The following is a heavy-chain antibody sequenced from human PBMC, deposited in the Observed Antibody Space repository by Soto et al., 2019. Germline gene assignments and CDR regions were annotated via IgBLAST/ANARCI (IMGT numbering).Heavy chain of an antibody. Sequence: EVQLVESGGGLVQPGGSLKLSCAASGFTFSGSAMHWVRQASGKGLEWVGRIRSKANRYATAYAASVKGRFTISRDDSKNTAYLQMNSLKTEDTAVYYCTSLTYYYDSSGYYQSFDYWGQGTLVTVSS. CDR2: IRSKANRYAT. CDR3: TSLTYYYDSSGYYQSFDY. V-gene: IGHV3-73*02. CDR1: GFTFSGSA. J-gene: IGHJ4*02. D-gene: IGHD3-22*01.